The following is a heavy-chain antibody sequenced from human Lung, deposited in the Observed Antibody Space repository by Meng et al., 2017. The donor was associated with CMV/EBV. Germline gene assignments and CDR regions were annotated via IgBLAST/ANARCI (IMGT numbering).Heavy chain of an antibody. J-gene: IGHJ4*02. Sequence: KASGYTFTDYAISWVRLAPGQGLEWMGWISAYNSHTNYPQHLQGRVTMTTETSTSTAYMELTSLTSDDTAVYYCARDSPYSYYYDTDFWGQGTLVTVSS. D-gene: IGHD3-16*01. CDR3: ARDSPYSYYYDTDF. CDR1: GYTFTDYA. CDR2: ISAYNSHT. V-gene: IGHV1-18*01.